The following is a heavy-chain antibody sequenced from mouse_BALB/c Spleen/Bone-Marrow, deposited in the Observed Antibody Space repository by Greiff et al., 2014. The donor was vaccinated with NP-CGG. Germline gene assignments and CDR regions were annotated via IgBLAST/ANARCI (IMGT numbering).Heavy chain of an antibody. CDR2: IRNKASGYTT. D-gene: IGHD1-1*02. CDR1: GFTFTDYY. V-gene: IGHV7-3*02. Sequence: EVKLMESGGGLVQPGGSLRLSCATSGFTFTDYYMSWVRQPPGKALEWLVFIRNKASGYTTDYSASVKGRFTISRDNSQSILYLQMNTLRAEDSATYYCAREYGYFDVWGAGTTVTVSS. J-gene: IGHJ1*01. CDR3: AREYGYFDV.